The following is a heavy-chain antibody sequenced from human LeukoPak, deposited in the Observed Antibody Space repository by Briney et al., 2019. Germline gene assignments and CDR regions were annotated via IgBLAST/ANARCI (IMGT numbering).Heavy chain of an antibody. D-gene: IGHD3-10*01. Sequence: PSESLSLTCTVSGGSISSYYWSWIRQPPGKGLEWIAYLFYSGSTDYNPSLESRVAISVDTSKNQFSLKLRSVTAADTAVYYCATVAVIRGVTYFDYWGQGTLVTVSS. J-gene: IGHJ4*02. CDR3: ATVAVIRGVTYFDY. CDR2: LFYSGST. CDR1: GGSISSYY. V-gene: IGHV4-59*01.